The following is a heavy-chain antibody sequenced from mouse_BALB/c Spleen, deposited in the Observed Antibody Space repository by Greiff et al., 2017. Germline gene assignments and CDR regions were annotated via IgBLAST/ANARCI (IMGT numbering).Heavy chain of an antibody. CDR3: ARSDYYYGIYYFDY. J-gene: IGHJ2*01. Sequence: EVMLVESGGGLVQPGGSRKLSCAASGFTFSSFGMHWVRQAPEKGLEWVAYISSGSSTIYYADTVKGRFTISRDNPKNTLFLQMTSLRSEDTAMYYCARSDYYYGIYYFDYWGQGTTLTVSS. CDR2: ISSGSSTI. D-gene: IGHD1-1*01. CDR1: GFTFSSFG. V-gene: IGHV5-17*02.